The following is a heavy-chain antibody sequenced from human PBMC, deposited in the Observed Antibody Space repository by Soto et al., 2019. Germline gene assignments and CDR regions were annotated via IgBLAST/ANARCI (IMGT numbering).Heavy chain of an antibody. CDR2: INPNSGGT. J-gene: IGHJ6*02. D-gene: IGHD6-19*01. CDR1: GYTFTDYD. Sequence: ASVKVSCKASGYTFTDYDMHWVRQAPGQGLEWMGWINPNSGGTNYAQKFQGRVTMTRDTSISTAYMELNRLRSDDTAVYYCARDQSPSSGWPCMDVWGQGTTVPV. CDR3: ARDQSPSSGWPCMDV. V-gene: IGHV1-2*02.